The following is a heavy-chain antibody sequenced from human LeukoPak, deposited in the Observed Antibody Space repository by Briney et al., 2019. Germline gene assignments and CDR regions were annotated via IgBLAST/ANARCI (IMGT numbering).Heavy chain of an antibody. D-gene: IGHD3-22*01. CDR1: GFTFSSYG. V-gene: IGHV3-30*18. J-gene: IGHJ6*02. CDR3: AKDPSKPEFDYYDSSGYFYGMDV. CDR2: ISYDGSNK. Sequence: GGSLRLSCAASGFTFSSYGMHWVRQAPGKGLGWVAVISYDGSNKYYADSVKGRFTISRDNSKNTLYLQMNSLRAEDTAVYYCAKDPSKPEFDYYDSSGYFYGMDVWGQGTTVTVSS.